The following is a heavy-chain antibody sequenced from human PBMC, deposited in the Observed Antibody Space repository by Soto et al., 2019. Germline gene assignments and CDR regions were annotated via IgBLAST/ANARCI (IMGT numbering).Heavy chain of an antibody. CDR1: GFNFRDFW. J-gene: IGHJ4*02. D-gene: IGHD1-26*01. V-gene: IGHV3-74*01. CDR3: TRDDSGLGIDY. CDR2: IPSDGRDV. Sequence: PGGSLRLSXEASGFNFRDFWMHWVRQPPGKGPEWVSNIPSDGRDVSYADSVRGRFTISRDDARNTLCLQMSDPRVEDPAIYYCTRDDSGLGIDYWGQGTQVTVSS.